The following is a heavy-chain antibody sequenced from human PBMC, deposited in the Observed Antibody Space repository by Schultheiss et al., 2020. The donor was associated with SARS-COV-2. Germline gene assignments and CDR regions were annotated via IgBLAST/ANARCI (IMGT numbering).Heavy chain of an antibody. CDR1: DNSISTGYY. V-gene: IGHV4-38-2*02. J-gene: IGHJ6*02. D-gene: IGHD3-16*01. CDR3: ARHGGSNYVVAYYYGMDV. Sequence: SETLSLTCTVSDNSISTGYYWGWIRQPPGKGLEWIGTIYYRGSIYYNPSLKSRVTISVDTSKSQFSLKLRSVTAADTAVYYCARHGGSNYVVAYYYGMDVWGQGTTVTVSS. CDR2: IYYRGSI.